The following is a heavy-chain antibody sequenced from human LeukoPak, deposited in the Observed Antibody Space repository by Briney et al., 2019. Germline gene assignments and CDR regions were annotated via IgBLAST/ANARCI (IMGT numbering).Heavy chain of an antibody. V-gene: IGHV1-8*01. CDR3: ARLSSHYGDYKVDP. Sequence: GASVKVSCKASGYTFANYDINWVRQASGQGLEWMGWMNPHSGNTGYAQNFQGRVTMTRNTSIGTAYMELRSLRSEDTAVYYCARLSSHYGDYKVDPWGQGTLVTVSP. CDR2: MNPHSGNT. D-gene: IGHD4-17*01. CDR1: GYTFANYD. J-gene: IGHJ5*02.